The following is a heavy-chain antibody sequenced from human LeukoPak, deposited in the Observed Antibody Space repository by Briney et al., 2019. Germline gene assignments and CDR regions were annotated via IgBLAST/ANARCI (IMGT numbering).Heavy chain of an antibody. V-gene: IGHV1-2*02. J-gene: IGHJ4*02. CDR3: AGGGLGRCLGEGVDY. CDR2: INPNSGGT. Sequence: GASVKVSCKASGYTFTGYYMHWVRQTPGQGLEWMGWINPNSGGTNYAQKFQGRVTMTRDTSISTAYMELSRLRSDDTAVYYCAGGGLGRCLGEGVDYWGQGTLVTVSS. CDR1: GYTFTGYY. D-gene: IGHD3-16*01.